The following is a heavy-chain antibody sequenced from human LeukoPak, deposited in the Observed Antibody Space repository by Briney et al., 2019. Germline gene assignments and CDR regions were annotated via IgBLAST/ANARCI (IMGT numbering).Heavy chain of an antibody. V-gene: IGHV3-23*01. CDR1: GFTFSTYA. D-gene: IGHD3-10*01. J-gene: IGHJ4*02. CDR3: ARAYYGSGSYYEFFDY. CDR2: ITAGGGST. Sequence: GGSLRLSCAASGFTFSTYAMTWVRQAPGKGLEWVSSITAGGGSTYYADSVKGRFSMSRDNSKNTLYLQMNSLRAEDTAVYYCARAYYGSGSYYEFFDYWGQGTLVTVSS.